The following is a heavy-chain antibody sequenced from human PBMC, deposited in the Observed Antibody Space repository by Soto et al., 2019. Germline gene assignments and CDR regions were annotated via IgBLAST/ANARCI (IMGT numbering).Heavy chain of an antibody. CDR3: ARVGGGLASLGYYGMDV. J-gene: IGHJ6*02. Sequence: GASVKVSCKASGYTFIGYYIHWVRRAPGQGLEWMGWINPNSGGTNYAQRFRGWVTMTRDRSISTAYMELSRLKSDDTAVYYCARVGGGLASLGYYGMDVWGQGXTVTVSS. V-gene: IGHV1-2*04. D-gene: IGHD3-10*01. CDR2: INPNSGGT. CDR1: GYTFIGYY.